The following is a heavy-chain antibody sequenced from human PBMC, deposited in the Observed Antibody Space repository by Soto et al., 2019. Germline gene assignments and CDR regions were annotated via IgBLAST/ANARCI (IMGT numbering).Heavy chain of an antibody. CDR2: MSQGGSEK. CDR3: TKDASGWSVY. CDR1: GFTFSSFW. Sequence: EVLLVESGGDLVQPGGSLRLSCTTSGFTFSSFWMGWVRQAPGKGLEWVANMSQGGSEKYYVDSVKGRFTISRDNAKNSLYLQMNSLRAEDTALYFCTKDASGWSVYWGQGTLVNVSS. D-gene: IGHD6-19*01. V-gene: IGHV3-7*04. J-gene: IGHJ4*02.